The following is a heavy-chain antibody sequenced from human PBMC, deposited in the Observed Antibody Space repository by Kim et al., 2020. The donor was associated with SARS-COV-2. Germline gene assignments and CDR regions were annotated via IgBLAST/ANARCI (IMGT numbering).Heavy chain of an antibody. D-gene: IGHD1-20*01. CDR1: GGTFSNHA. V-gene: IGHV1-69*13. J-gene: IGHJ4*02. CDR3: VRPTSYNWNHIRNYFDY. Sequence: SVKVSCKASGGTFSNHAINWVRQAPGQGLEWMGGIIPFSGTANYAQKFQGRVTITADESTNTAYMELSSLRSEDTAVYYCVRPTSYNWNHIRNYFDYWGQGTLVTVSS. CDR2: IIPFSGTA.